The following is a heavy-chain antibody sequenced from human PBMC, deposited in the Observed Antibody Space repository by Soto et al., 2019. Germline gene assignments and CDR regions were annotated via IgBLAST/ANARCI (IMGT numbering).Heavy chain of an antibody. V-gene: IGHV1-69*02. D-gene: IGHD2-15*01. CDR3: EKPIPNRYCSGGSCYSRYYYYGMDV. Sequence: QVQLVQSGAEVKKPGSSVKVSCKASGGTFSSYTISWVRQAPGQGLEWMGRIIPILGIANYAQKFQGRVTLTADKSTSTAYMELSSLRSEDTAVYYCEKPIPNRYCSGGSCYSRYYYYGMDVWGQGTTVTVSS. CDR1: GGTFSSYT. J-gene: IGHJ6*02. CDR2: IIPILGIA.